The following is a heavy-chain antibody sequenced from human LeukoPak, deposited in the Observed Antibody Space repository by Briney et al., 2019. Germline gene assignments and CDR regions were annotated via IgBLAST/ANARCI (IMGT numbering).Heavy chain of an antibody. CDR3: ARLVLFFYGDYNFDY. J-gene: IGHJ4*02. CDR2: IYSGGST. CDR1: GFTVSGNY. Sequence: GGSLRLSCAASGFTVSGNYMSWVRQAPGKGLEWVSVIYSGGSTYYADSVKGRFTISRDNSKNTLYLQMNSLRAEDTAVYYCARLVLFFYGDYNFDYWGQGTLVTVSS. D-gene: IGHD4-17*01. V-gene: IGHV3-53*01.